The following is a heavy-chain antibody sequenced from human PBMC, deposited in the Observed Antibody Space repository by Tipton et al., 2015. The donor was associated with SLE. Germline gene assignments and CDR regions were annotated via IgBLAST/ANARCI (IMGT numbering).Heavy chain of an antibody. D-gene: IGHD2-15*01. CDR1: GGSFRVYY. CDR2: INHSGST. V-gene: IGHV4-34*01. Sequence: TLSLTCAVYGGSFRVYYWSWIRQPPGKGLEWIGEINHSGSTNYNPSLKSRVTISVDTSKNQFSLKLSSVTAADTAVYYCARLLRWFDPWGKGTLVTVSS. J-gene: IGHJ5*02. CDR3: ARLLRWFDP.